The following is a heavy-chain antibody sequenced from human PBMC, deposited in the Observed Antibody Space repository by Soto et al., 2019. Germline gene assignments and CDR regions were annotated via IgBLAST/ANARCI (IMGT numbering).Heavy chain of an antibody. CDR1: GFTFSSYG. Sequence: PGGSLRLSCAASGFTFSSYGMHWVRQAPGKGLEWVAVISYDGSNKYYADSVKGRFTISRDNSKNTLYLQMNSLRAEDTAVYYCANSGTHSSGKYYFVYWGQGTLVTVSS. J-gene: IGHJ4*02. CDR2: ISYDGSNK. V-gene: IGHV3-30*18. CDR3: ANSGTHSSGKYYFVY. D-gene: IGHD6-19*01.